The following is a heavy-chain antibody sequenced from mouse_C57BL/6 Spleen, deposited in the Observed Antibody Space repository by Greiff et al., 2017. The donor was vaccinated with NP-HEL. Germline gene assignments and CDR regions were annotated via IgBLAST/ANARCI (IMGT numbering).Heavy chain of an antibody. V-gene: IGHV3-6*01. D-gene: IGHD1-1*01. CDR2: ISYDGSN. Sequence: EVKLKESGPGLVKPSQSLSLTCSVTGYSITSGYYWNWIRQFPGNKLEWMGYISYDGSNNYNPSLKNRISITRDPSKNQFFLKLNSVTTEDTATYYCARDRPITTVVEDWYFDVWGTGTTVTVSS. CDR1: GYSITSGYY. J-gene: IGHJ1*03. CDR3: ARDRPITTVVEDWYFDV.